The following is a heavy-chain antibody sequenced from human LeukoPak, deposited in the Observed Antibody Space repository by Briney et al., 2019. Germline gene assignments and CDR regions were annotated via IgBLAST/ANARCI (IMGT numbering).Heavy chain of an antibody. CDR3: AKEVDSRLPFDY. D-gene: IGHD4-11*01. J-gene: IGHJ4*02. CDR1: GFTFSVYG. V-gene: IGHV3-23*01. CDR2: ISASGANT. Sequence: PGGSLRLSCAASGFTFSVYGMSWVRQAPGKGLEYVSAISASGANTYYADSVKGRFTISRDNSKNTLSLQMNSLRAEDTALYYCAKEVDSRLPFDYWGQGTLVTVSS.